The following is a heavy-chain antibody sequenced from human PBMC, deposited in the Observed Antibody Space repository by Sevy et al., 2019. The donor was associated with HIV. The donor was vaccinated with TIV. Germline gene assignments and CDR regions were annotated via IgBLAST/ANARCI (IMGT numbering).Heavy chain of an antibody. CDR1: GDSVSSGSYF. CDR2: ISYSGST. Sequence: SETLSLTCTVSGDSVSSGSYFWSWIRQPRGKGLEWIGYISYSGSTNYNPSLKSRVTITVDTSKKQFSLKLTSVTAADTAVYFCARGSRGYSYGWGQGTLVTVSS. D-gene: IGHD5-18*01. CDR3: ARGSRGYSYG. J-gene: IGHJ4*02. V-gene: IGHV4-61*01.